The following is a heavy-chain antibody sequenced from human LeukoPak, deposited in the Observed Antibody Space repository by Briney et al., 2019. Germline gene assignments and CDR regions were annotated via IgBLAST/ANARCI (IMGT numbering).Heavy chain of an antibody. J-gene: IGHJ3*02. Sequence: SETLSLTCAVYGGSFSGYYWSWIRQPPGKGLEWIGEINHSGSTNYNPSLKSRVTMSVDTSKNQFSLRLTSVTAADAAVYYCARGLMIRGGSDAFDIWGQGTMVTVSS. CDR2: INHSGST. D-gene: IGHD3-10*01. CDR3: ARGLMIRGGSDAFDI. CDR1: GGSFSGYY. V-gene: IGHV4-34*01.